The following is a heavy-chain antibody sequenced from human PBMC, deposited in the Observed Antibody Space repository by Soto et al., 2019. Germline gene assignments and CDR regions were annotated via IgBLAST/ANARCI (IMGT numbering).Heavy chain of an antibody. D-gene: IGHD1-26*01. CDR3: AKEGDSGSYPLDY. CDR1: GFTFSSYA. V-gene: IGHV3-23*01. J-gene: IGHJ4*02. CDR2: ISGSGGST. Sequence: GESLKISCAASGFTFSSYAMSWVRQAPGKGLEWVSAISGSGGSTYYADSVKGRFTISRDNSKNTLYLQMNSLRAEDTAVYYCAKEGDSGSYPLDYWGQGTLVTVSS.